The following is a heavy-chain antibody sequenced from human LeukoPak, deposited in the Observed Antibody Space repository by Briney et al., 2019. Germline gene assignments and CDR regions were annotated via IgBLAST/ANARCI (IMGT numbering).Heavy chain of an antibody. CDR2: ISYDGSNK. V-gene: IGHV3-30*03. D-gene: IGHD4-17*01. CDR1: GFTFSSYG. J-gene: IGHJ5*02. Sequence: PGGSLRLSCAASGFTFSSYGMHWVRQAPGKGLEWVAVISYDGSNKYYADSVKGRFTISRDNSKNTLYLQMNSLRAEDTAVYYCAREPATVTTYNWFGPWGQGTLVTVSS. CDR3: AREPATVTTYNWFGP.